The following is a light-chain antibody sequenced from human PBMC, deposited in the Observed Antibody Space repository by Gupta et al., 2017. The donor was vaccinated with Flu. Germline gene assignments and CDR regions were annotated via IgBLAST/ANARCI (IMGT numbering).Light chain of an antibody. CDR3: QVWDTASDHWL. CDR1: NIGSET. J-gene: IGLJ3*02. Sequence: GQTASIACGGNNIGSETVHWYQQKPGQAPVLVLYDDDVRPSGIPERFSGPNSGNTATLTIRRVEAGDEADYYCQVWDTASDHWLFGAGTTLTVV. V-gene: IGLV3-21*02. CDR2: DDD.